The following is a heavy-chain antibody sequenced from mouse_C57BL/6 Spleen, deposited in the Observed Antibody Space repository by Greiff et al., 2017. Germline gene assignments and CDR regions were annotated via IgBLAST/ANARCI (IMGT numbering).Heavy chain of an antibody. CDR2: IRSKSNNYAT. CDR1: GFSFNTYA. CDR3: ARLTDYYAMDY. J-gene: IGHJ4*01. V-gene: IGHV10-1*01. Sequence: EVKLMESGGGLVQPKGSLKLSCAASGFSFNTYAMNWVRQAPGKGLEWVARIRSKSNNYATYYADSVKDRFTISRDDSESMLYLQMNNLKTEDTAMYYCARLTDYYAMDYWGQGTSVTVSS.